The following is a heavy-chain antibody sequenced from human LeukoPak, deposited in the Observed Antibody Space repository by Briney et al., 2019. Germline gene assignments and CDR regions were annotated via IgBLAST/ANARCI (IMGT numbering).Heavy chain of an antibody. D-gene: IGHD3-22*01. CDR1: GFXFSSYT. J-gene: IGHJ1*01. V-gene: IGHV3-64D*09. Sequence: GGSLRLSCSASGFXFSSYTMHWVRQAPGKGLEYVSAISSNGGSTYYADSVKGRFTISRDNSKNTLYLQMSSLRAEDTAVYYCVKADYYDTSNYYYRYFQYWGQGTLVTVSS. CDR3: VKADYYDTSNYYYRYFQY. CDR2: ISSNGGST.